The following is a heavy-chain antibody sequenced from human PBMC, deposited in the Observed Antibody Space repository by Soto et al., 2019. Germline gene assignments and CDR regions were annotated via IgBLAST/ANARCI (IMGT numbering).Heavy chain of an antibody. CDR3: AKRGIEVAGKYRWFDP. CDR1: GFTFSYYA. Sequence: EVQLLESGGGLVQPGGSLSLSCAASGFTFSYYAMTWVRQAPGKGLEWVSTISASGGTTYYADSVKGRFTISRDNSKNTLYLQMNSVRAEDTALYYCAKRGIEVAGKYRWFDPWGQGTLVTVSS. V-gene: IGHV3-23*01. J-gene: IGHJ5*02. CDR2: ISASGGTT. D-gene: IGHD6-19*01.